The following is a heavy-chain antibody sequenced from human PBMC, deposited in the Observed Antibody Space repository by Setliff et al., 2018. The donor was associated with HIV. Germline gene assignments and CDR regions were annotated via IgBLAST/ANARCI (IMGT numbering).Heavy chain of an antibody. CDR1: GVSISSQY. CDR2: DYYSVNY. J-gene: IGHJ4*02. D-gene: IGHD2-2*01. CDR3: TRGKSMPTLVT. V-gene: IGHV4-59*11. Sequence: SETLSLTCAVSGVSISSQYWSWIRQPPGKGLEWIGFDYYSVNYNYNPSLKSRVSISVDTSKNQVSLRLTSVTAADTAVYYCTRGKSMPTLVTWGLGTLVTVSS.